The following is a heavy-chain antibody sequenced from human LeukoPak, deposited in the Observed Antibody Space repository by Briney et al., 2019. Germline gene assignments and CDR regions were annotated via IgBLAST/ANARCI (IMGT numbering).Heavy chain of an antibody. V-gene: IGHV4-61*02. D-gene: IGHD4-23*01. CDR1: GGSISSGSYY. J-gene: IGHJ6*03. Sequence: PSETLSLTCTVPGGSISSGSYYWSWIRQPAVKGLEWIGRIYTSGSTNYNPSLKSRVTISVDTSKNQFSLKLSSVTAADTAVYYCARGVNYYYYYMDVWGKGTTVTISS. CDR2: IYTSGST. CDR3: ARGVNYYYYYMDV.